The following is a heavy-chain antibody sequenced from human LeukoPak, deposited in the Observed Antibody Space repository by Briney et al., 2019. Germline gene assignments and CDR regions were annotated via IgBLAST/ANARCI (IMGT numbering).Heavy chain of an antibody. Sequence: GGSLRLSCAASGFTFSSYSMNWVRQAPGKGLEWVSSISSSSSYIYYADSVKGRFTISRDNAKNSLYLQMNSLRAEDTAVYYCARDGFSSWGAFDIWGQGTMVTVSS. CDR2: ISSSSSYI. V-gene: IGHV3-21*01. D-gene: IGHD6-13*01. CDR1: GFTFSSYS. J-gene: IGHJ3*02. CDR3: ARDGFSSWGAFDI.